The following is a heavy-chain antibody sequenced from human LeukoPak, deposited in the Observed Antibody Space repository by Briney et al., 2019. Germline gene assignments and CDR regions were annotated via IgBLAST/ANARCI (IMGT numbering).Heavy chain of an antibody. D-gene: IGHD3-10*01. V-gene: IGHV1-46*01. CDR3: AREWGPGSSWYFDF. J-gene: IGHJ4*02. Sequence: ASVRVSCKASGYTFTSYYMHWVRQAPGQGLEWMGAINSGDGGTTLPQKFQGRVTLTRDTSTSTLYMELSSLRSEDTAIYYCAREWGPGSSWYFDFWGQGTLVTVSS. CDR2: INSGDGGT. CDR1: GYTFTSYY.